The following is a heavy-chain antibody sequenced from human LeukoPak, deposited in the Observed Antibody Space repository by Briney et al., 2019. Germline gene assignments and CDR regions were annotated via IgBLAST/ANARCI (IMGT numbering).Heavy chain of an antibody. D-gene: IGHD6-19*01. CDR2: IRNDGSNK. CDR1: GFTFSSYG. V-gene: IGHV3-30*02. Sequence: GGSLRLSCAASGFTFSSYGMHWVRQAPGKGLEWVAFIRNDGSNKYYADSVKGRFTISRDNSKNTLYLQMNSLRAEDKAVYYCAKAAHIAVASHIDYWGEGSLVTVSS. J-gene: IGHJ4*02. CDR3: AKAAHIAVASHIDY.